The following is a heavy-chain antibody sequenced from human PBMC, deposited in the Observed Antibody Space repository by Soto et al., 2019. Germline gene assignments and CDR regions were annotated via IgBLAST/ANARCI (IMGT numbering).Heavy chain of an antibody. CDR2: IDWDDDK. Sequence: GAGPTLVNPTQTLTLTCTFSGFSLSTSGMCVSWIRQPPGKALEWLARIDWDDDKYYSTSLKTRLTISKDTSKNQVVLTMTNMDPVDTATYYCARTSVGSGSYLNWFDPWGQGTLVTVSS. D-gene: IGHD3-10*01. V-gene: IGHV2-70*11. CDR3: ARTSVGSGSYLNWFDP. CDR1: GFSLSTSGMC. J-gene: IGHJ5*02.